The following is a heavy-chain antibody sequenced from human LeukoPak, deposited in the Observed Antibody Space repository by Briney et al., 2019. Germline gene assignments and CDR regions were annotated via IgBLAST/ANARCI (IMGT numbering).Heavy chain of an antibody. D-gene: IGHD4-23*01. CDR2: FYYSGST. Sequence: PSETLSLTCTVSGGSISSSSYYWGWIRQPPGKGLGWIGSFYYSGSTYYSTSLKSRVTISVDTSKNQFSLMLSSVTAADTAVYYCARHSGGKLFQHWGQGTLVTVSS. J-gene: IGHJ1*01. V-gene: IGHV4-39*01. CDR1: GGSISSSSYY. CDR3: ARHSGGKLFQH.